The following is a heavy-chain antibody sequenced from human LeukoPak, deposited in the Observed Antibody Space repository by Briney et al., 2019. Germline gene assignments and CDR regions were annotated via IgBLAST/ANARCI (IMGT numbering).Heavy chain of an antibody. D-gene: IGHD3-10*01. CDR1: GGSISSGGYY. Sequence: SETLSLTCTVSGGSISSGGYYWSWIRQHPGKGLEWIGYIYYSGSTYYNPSLKSRVTISVDTSKNQFSLKLSSVTAADTAVYYCADYGSGSYRFDPWGQGTLVTVSS. CDR3: ADYGSGSYRFDP. CDR2: IYYSGST. J-gene: IGHJ5*02. V-gene: IGHV4-31*03.